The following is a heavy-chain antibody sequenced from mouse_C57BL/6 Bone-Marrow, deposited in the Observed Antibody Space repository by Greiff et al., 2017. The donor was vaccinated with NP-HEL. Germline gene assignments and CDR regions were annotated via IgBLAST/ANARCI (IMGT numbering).Heavy chain of an antibody. CDR2: INPGSGGT. V-gene: IGHV1-54*01. CDR3: ARWGYYYGSRRYFDV. J-gene: IGHJ1*03. CDR1: GYAFTNYL. Sequence: VQLQQSGAELVRPGTSVKVSCKASGYAFTNYLIEWVKQRPGQGLEWIGVINPGSGGTNYNEKFKGKATLTADKSSSTAYMQLSSLTSEDSAVYFGARWGYYYGSRRYFDVWGTGTTLTVSS. D-gene: IGHD1-1*01.